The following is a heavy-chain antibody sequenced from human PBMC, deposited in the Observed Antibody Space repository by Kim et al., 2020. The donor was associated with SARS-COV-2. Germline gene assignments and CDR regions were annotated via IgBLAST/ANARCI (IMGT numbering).Heavy chain of an antibody. CDR2: ISGSGGST. V-gene: IGHV3-23*01. D-gene: IGHD2-21*02. CDR3: VKHTDSYCSFDY. CDR1: GFNFSSYA. Sequence: GGSLRLSCAASGFNFSSYAMGWVRQAPGKGLEWVSAISGSGGSTYYADSVKGRFTISRDNSKNTLYLQMNSLRVEDTGVYYCVKHTDSYCSFDYWGQGTLVTVSS. J-gene: IGHJ4*02.